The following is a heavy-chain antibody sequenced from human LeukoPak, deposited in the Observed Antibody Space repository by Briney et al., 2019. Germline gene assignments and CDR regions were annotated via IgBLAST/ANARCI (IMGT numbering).Heavy chain of an antibody. Sequence: GGSLRLSCAASGFTFSNHAMHWVRQAPGKGLKLVAVISHDGSNTYYGDSVKGRFTISRDNSKNTLDLQMNSLRAEDTAAYYCARETVTNHDAFDIWGQGAMVTVSS. CDR1: GFTFSNHA. CDR2: ISHDGSNT. J-gene: IGHJ3*02. D-gene: IGHD4-11*01. CDR3: ARETVTNHDAFDI. V-gene: IGHV3-30-3*01.